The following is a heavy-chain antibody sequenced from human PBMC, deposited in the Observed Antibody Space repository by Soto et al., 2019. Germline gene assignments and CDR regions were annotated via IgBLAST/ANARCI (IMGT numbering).Heavy chain of an antibody. J-gene: IGHJ6*02. Sequence: GGSLRLSCAASGFTFRNYAMHWVRQAPGKGLEWVATISYDGDNKYYTDSVKGPFTISRDNSKNTLYLQMNSLRPEDTAVYYCARPWGQLSTYYYGMDTWGQGTTVTVSS. V-gene: IGHV3-30-3*01. D-gene: IGHD3-16*01. CDR1: GFTFRNYA. CDR2: ISYDGDNK. CDR3: ARPWGQLSTYYYGMDT.